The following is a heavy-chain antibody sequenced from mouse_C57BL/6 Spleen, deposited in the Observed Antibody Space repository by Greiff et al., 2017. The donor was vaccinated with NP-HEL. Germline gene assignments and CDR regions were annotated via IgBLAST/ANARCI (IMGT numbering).Heavy chain of an antibody. Sequence: EVKLVESGPELVKPGASVKISCKASGYSFTDYNMNWVKQSNGKSLEWIGVINPNYGTTSYNQKFKGKATLTVDQSSSTAYMQLNSLTSEDSAVYYCARDYYGSSLWFAYWGQGTLVTVSA. CDR1: GYSFTDYN. D-gene: IGHD1-1*01. J-gene: IGHJ3*01. V-gene: IGHV1-39*01. CDR2: INPNYGTT. CDR3: ARDYYGSSLWFAY.